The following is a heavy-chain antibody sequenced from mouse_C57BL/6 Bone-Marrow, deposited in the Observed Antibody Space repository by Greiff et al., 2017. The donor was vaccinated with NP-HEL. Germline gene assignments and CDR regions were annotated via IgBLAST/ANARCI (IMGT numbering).Heavy chain of an antibody. D-gene: IGHD3-1*01. Sequence: QVQLQQPGAELVKPGASVKLSCKASGYTFTSYWMQWVKQRPGQGLEWIGEIDPSDSYTNYNQKFKGKATLTVDKSSSTAYMQLSSLTSEDSAVYDCARRPNGRRGAYYFDYWGQGTTLTVSS. V-gene: IGHV1-50*01. J-gene: IGHJ2*01. CDR2: IDPSDSYT. CDR1: GYTFTSYW. CDR3: ARRPNGRRGAYYFDY.